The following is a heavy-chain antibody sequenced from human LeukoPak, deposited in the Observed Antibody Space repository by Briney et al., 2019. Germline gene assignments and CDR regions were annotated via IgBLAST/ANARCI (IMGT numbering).Heavy chain of an antibody. J-gene: IGHJ3*02. V-gene: IGHV1-18*01. CDR1: GYTFTSYG. CDR3: ARDVAGSYYGDYGGAFDI. D-gene: IGHD4-17*01. CDR2: ISAYNGNT. Sequence: EASVKVSCKASGYTFTSYGISWVRQAPGQGLEWMGWISAYNGNTNYAQKLQGRVTMTTDTSTSTAYMELRSLRSDDTAVYYCARDVAGSYYGDYGGAFDIWGQGTMVTVSS.